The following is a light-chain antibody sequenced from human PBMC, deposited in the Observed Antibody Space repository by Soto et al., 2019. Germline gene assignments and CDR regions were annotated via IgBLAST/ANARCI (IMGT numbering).Light chain of an antibody. CDR3: CSYAGSYDWV. J-gene: IGLJ3*02. V-gene: IGLV2-11*01. CDR1: SSDVGGYNY. Sequence: QSALTQPRSVSGSPGQTVTISSTGTSSDVGGYNYVSWYQQHPGKAPKVLIYEVTKRPSGVPDRFSGSKSGNTASLTISGLQAEDEADYYCCSYAGSYDWVFGGGTQLTVL. CDR2: EVT.